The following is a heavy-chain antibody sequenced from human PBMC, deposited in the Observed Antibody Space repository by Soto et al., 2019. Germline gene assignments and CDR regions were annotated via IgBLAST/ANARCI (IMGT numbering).Heavy chain of an antibody. J-gene: IGHJ4*02. D-gene: IGHD2-15*01. CDR2: VSYYNGNT. CDR3: ARDLTRFCSGGSCLFSM. V-gene: IGHV1-18*01. Sequence: QAQLVQSGAEVKKPGASVRVACTASEDIFNNFGITWVRQAPGQGLEWLGWVSYYNGNTNYAQRLQGRVFMTTDTATSTAYLELRSLTFNDTAVYYCARDLTRFCSGGSCLFSMWGQGTLVIVSS. CDR1: EDIFNNFG.